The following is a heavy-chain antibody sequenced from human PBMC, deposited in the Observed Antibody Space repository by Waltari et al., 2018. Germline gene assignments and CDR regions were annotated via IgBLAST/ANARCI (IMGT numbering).Heavy chain of an antibody. Sequence: EVQLLESGGGLVQPGGSLRPSCAASGFAFNTYVMNWVRQAPGKGLEWVSSISDGGGIINYADSVKGRFTISRDNSKNTLYLQMNSLRAEDTAVYYCARGSGVDYWGQGTLVTISS. CDR2: ISDGGGII. V-gene: IGHV3-23*01. CDR3: ARGSGVDY. CDR1: GFAFNTYV. D-gene: IGHD7-27*01. J-gene: IGHJ4*02.